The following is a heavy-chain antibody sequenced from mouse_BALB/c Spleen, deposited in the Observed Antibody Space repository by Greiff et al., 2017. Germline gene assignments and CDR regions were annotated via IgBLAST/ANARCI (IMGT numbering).Heavy chain of an antibody. J-gene: IGHJ4*01. CDR3: TRSYSYAMDY. V-gene: IGHV1S127*01. D-gene: IGHD2-10*01. Sequence: VQLQQPGAELVKPGASVKMSCKASGYTFTSYWMHWVKQRPGQGLEWIGVIDPSDSYTSYNQKFKGKATLTVDTSSSTAYMQLSSLTSEDSAVYYCTRSYSYAMDYWGQGTSVTVSS. CDR2: IDPSDSYT. CDR1: GYTFTSYW.